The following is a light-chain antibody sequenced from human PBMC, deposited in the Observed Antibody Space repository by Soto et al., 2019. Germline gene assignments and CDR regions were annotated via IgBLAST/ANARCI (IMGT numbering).Light chain of an antibody. CDR2: DAS. CDR1: QSIKNW. V-gene: IGKV1-5*01. J-gene: IGKJ4*01. CDR3: LQYDDYPLT. Sequence: DIQMTQSPSTLSASVGDRVTITCRASQSIKNWLAWYQQKPGTAPKFLIYDASTLESGVPSRFSGSGSGTEFTLTNSSLQADDFATYFCLQYDDYPLTFGGGTKVEIK.